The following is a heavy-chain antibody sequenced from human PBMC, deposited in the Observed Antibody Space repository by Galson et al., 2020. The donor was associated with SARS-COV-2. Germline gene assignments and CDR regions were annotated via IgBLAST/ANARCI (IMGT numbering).Heavy chain of an antibody. CDR1: GFPFSDYY. CDR2: ISNSGSAI. J-gene: IGHJ4*02. Sequence: TGGSLRLSVAASGFPFSDYYMSWIRQAPGKGLEWVSYISNSGSAIYYADSVRGRFTISRDNAKNSLYLQMNSLRAEDTAVYYCARDNTAMAYFDYWGQGTLVTVSS. CDR3: ARDNTAMAYFDY. D-gene: IGHD5-18*01. V-gene: IGHV3-11*01.